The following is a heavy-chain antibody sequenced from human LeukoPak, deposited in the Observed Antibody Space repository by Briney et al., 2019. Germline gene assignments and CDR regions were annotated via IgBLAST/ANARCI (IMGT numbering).Heavy chain of an antibody. Sequence: PSETLSLTCSVSGDSIGLGFYWGWIRQPPGKGLEWIGSIYPSGTTNYNPSLKSRVTLSVDTSKNQFSLKLTSVTAADTAMYYCVKDPIVGATVDYNWLDPWGQGTRVTVSS. CDR3: VKDPIVGATVDYNWLDP. V-gene: IGHV4-38-2*02. CDR2: IYPSGTT. CDR1: GDSIGLGFY. J-gene: IGHJ5*02. D-gene: IGHD1-26*01.